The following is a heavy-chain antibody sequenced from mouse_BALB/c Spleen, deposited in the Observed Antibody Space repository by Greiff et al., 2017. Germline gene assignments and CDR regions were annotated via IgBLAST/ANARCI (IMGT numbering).Heavy chain of an antibody. Sequence: QVHVKQSGAELVRPGASVTLSCKASGYTFTDYEMHWVKQTPVHGLEWIGAIGPETGGTAYNQKFKGKATLTADKSSSTAYMELRSLTSEDSAVYYCTRYYRAYWGQGTLVTVSA. V-gene: IGHV1-15*01. D-gene: IGHD2-12*01. J-gene: IGHJ3*01. CDR2: IGPETGGT. CDR1: GYTFTDYE. CDR3: TRYYRAY.